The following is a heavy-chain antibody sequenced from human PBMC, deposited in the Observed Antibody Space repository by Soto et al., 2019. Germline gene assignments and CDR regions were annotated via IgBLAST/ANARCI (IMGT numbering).Heavy chain of an antibody. CDR3: AREPKYCSSTSCQAAAYYYYGMDV. Sequence: PSQTLSLTCAISGDSVSSNSAAWNWIRQSPSRGLEWLGRTYYRSKWYNDYAVSVKSRITINPDTSKNQFSLQLNSVTPEDTAVHYCAREPKYCSSTSCQAAAYYYYGMDVWGQGTTVTVSS. D-gene: IGHD2-2*01. V-gene: IGHV6-1*01. J-gene: IGHJ6*02. CDR2: TYYRSKWYN. CDR1: GDSVSSNSAA.